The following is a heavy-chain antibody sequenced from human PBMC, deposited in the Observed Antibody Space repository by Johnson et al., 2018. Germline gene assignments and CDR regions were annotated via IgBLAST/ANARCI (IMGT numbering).Heavy chain of an antibody. D-gene: IGHD3-10*01. CDR2: ISANGGST. CDR1: GFIFNSYA. Sequence: VQLVQSGGGFVQPGGSLRLSCVASGFIFNSYAMSWVRQAPGKGLEWVATISANGGSTYYADSVKGRFTISRDISKNTMYLQMTSLRAEDTAIYYCAKDRNYYGSGPSHWLDPWGQGSLVTVSS. J-gene: IGHJ5*02. CDR3: AKDRNYYGSGPSHWLDP. V-gene: IGHV3-23*04.